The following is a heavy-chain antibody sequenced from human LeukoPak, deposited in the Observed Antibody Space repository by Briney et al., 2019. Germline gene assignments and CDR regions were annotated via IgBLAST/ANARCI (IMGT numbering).Heavy chain of an antibody. V-gene: IGHV3-23*01. Sequence: GGSLRLSCAASGFTFSSYAMSWVRQAPGKGLEWVSSISGSGGSTYYADSVKGRFTISRGNSKNKLYLQMNSLRADDTAVYYCAKARGSGWALDYWGRGSLVTVSS. CDR1: GFTFSSYA. CDR2: ISGSGGST. D-gene: IGHD6-19*01. J-gene: IGHJ4*02. CDR3: AKARGSGWALDY.